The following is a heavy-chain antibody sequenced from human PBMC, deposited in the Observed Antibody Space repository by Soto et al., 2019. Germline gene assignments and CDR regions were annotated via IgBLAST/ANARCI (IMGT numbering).Heavy chain of an antibody. CDR3: ARYVATSPAGWFEP. V-gene: IGHV2-5*02. Sequence: QITLKESGPTLVKPTQTLTLTCTFSGFSLTNNGEAVGWFRQSPGKALEWLVLIYWDDDNRYKPTLRTRLSTTKDTSKNQVVLTLTNMDPVDTATYYCARYVATSPAGWFEPWGQGIPVTVSS. J-gene: IGHJ5*02. CDR2: IYWDDDN. D-gene: IGHD3-10*02. CDR1: GFSLTNNGEA.